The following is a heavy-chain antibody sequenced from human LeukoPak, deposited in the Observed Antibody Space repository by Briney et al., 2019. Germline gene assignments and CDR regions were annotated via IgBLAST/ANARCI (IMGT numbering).Heavy chain of an antibody. CDR3: ARVPYYYDSSSPRVFDY. Sequence: ASVKVSCKASGCTFSSYAISWVRQAPGQGLEWMGWISAYNGNTNYAQKLQGRVTMTTDTSTSTAYMELRSLRSDDTAVYYCARVPYYYDSSSPRVFDYWGQGTLVTVSS. V-gene: IGHV1-18*01. D-gene: IGHD3-22*01. CDR2: ISAYNGNT. CDR1: GCTFSSYA. J-gene: IGHJ4*02.